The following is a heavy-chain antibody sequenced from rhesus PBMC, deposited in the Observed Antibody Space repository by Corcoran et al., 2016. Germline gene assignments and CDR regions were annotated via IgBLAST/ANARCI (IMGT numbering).Heavy chain of an antibody. V-gene: IGHV4-147*01. CDR3: ARGGGWSKVFDY. J-gene: IGHJ4*01. D-gene: IGHD6-37*01. CDR1: GYSISSNY. Sequence: QVQLQESGPGLVKPSETLSLTCAVSGYSISSNYWSWIRQPPGKGLEWIGDIYGSSGSTYYNPSLKSRVTISTDTSKTQFSLKLSSVTAADTAVYYCARGGGWSKVFDYWGQGVLVTVSS. CDR2: IYGSSGST.